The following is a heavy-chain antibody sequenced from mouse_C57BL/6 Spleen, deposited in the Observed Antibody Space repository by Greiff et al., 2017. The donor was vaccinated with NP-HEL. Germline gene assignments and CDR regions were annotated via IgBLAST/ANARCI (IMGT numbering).Heavy chain of an antibody. Sequence: EVQLQQSGPELVKPGASVKISCKASGYTFTDYYMNWVKQSHGKSLEWIGDINPNNGGTSYNQKFKGKATLTVDKSSSTAYMELRSLTSEDSAVYYCARVIYYYGSRGYFDYWGQGTTLTVSS. V-gene: IGHV1-26*01. CDR3: ARVIYYYGSRGYFDY. CDR1: GYTFTDYY. J-gene: IGHJ2*01. CDR2: INPNNGGT. D-gene: IGHD1-1*01.